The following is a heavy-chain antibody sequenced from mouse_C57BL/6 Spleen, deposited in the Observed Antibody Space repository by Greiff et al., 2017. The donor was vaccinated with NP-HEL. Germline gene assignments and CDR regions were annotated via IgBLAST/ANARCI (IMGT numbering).Heavy chain of an antibody. Sequence: QVQLQQSGAELVRPGASVTLSCKASGYTFTDYEMHWVKQTPVHGLEWIGAIDPETGGTAYNQKFKGKVILTADNSSSTAYMELRSLTSEDSAVYYSTRGSGRLWFAYWGQGTLVTVSA. CDR1: GYTFTDYE. CDR3: TRGSGRLWFAY. J-gene: IGHJ3*01. V-gene: IGHV1-15*01. D-gene: IGHD4-1*01. CDR2: IDPETGGT.